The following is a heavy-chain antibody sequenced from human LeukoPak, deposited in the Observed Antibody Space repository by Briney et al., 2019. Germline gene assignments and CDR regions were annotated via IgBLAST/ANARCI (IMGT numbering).Heavy chain of an antibody. J-gene: IGHJ4*02. D-gene: IGHD6-13*01. Sequence: GGSLRLSCADSGFMFSNYWMDWVRQGPGKGLEWVANIKPDGSEKYYVDSVKGRFTISRDNAKNSVFLQMNSLRAEDTAVYYCARQGGYSSSWADYWGQGTLVTVSS. CDR3: ARQGGYSSSWADY. CDR2: IKPDGSEK. V-gene: IGHV3-7*01. CDR1: GFMFSNYW.